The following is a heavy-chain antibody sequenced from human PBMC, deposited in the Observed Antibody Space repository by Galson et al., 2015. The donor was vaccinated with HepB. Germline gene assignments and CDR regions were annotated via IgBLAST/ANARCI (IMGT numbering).Heavy chain of an antibody. J-gene: IGHJ4*02. D-gene: IGHD5-18*01. V-gene: IGHV6-1*01. CDR3: ARGPYSSFDS. Sequence: CAISGDSVSSNSVAWNWIRQSPSRGLEWLGRTYYRSKWYNDYAVSVKSRLTINPDTSKNQFSLQLNSVTPEDTAVYYCARGPYSSFDSWGLGTLSPSPQ. CDR2: TYYRSKWYN. CDR1: GDSVSSNSVA.